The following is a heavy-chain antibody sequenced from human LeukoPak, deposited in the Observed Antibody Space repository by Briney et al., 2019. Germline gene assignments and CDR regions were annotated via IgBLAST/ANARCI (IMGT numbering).Heavy chain of an antibody. V-gene: IGHV3-30*04. CDR1: GFTFSSYA. CDR3: ARGLRIFLDY. D-gene: IGHD3-3*02. CDR2: ISYDGSNK. Sequence: GRSLRLSCAASGFTFSSYAMHWVRQAPGKGLEWVAVISYDGSNKYYADSVKGRFTISRDNSKNTLYLQMNSLRAEDTAVYYCARGLRIFLDYWGQGTLVTVSS. J-gene: IGHJ4*02.